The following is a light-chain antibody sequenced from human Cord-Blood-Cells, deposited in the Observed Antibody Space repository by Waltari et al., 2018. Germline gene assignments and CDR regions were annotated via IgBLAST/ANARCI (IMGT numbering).Light chain of an antibody. CDR3: QQSYSTPWT. CDR1: QSISSY. V-gene: IGKV1-39*01. J-gene: IGKJ1*01. Sequence: DIQMTQSPSSLSASVGDRVTITCRASQSISSYLNWYQQKPGKAPKLLIYAASSLQSGVPSRFSGSGLGTDFTLPISSLQPEDFATYYCQQSYSTPWTFGQGTKVEIK. CDR2: AAS.